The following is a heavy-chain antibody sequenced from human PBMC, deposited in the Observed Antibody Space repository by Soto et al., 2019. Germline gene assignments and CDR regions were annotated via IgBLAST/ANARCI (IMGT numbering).Heavy chain of an antibody. CDR3: ARVVGACYRESDY. V-gene: IGHV3-21*01. CDR2: ITSGSSYI. Sequence: GGFLRLSWAASWVNFSNYSINWVRQAPGKGLEWVSSITSGSSYIYYADSVKGRFTISRDNAKNSLFLQMNSLRVEDTAVYYCARVVGACYRESDYWGQGTLVTV. CDR1: WVNFSNYS. D-gene: IGHD2-21*02. J-gene: IGHJ4*02.